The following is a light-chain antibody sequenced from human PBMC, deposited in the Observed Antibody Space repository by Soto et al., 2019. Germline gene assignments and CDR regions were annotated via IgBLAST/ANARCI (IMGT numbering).Light chain of an antibody. Sequence: ENVLTPSPGTLSLSPGGRATLFCRASQSVSNNYLAWYQQKPGQAPRLLIYGASNRATGIPDRFSGSGSGTDFTLTIRRLEPEDFAVYYCQQYGSSGTFGQGTKVDI. J-gene: IGKJ1*01. CDR2: GAS. V-gene: IGKV3-20*01. CDR1: QSVSNNY. CDR3: QQYGSSGT.